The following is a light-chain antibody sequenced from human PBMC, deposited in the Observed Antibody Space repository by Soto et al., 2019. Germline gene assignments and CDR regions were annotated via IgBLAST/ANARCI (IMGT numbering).Light chain of an antibody. CDR2: EGN. V-gene: IGLV2-23*01. CDR1: SSDLGSYNL. Sequence: QSALTQPASVSGSPGQSITISCTGSSSDLGSYNLVSWYQQHPGKAPKLMIYEGNKRPSGVSNRFSGSKSGNMASLTISGVQAEDEADYYCCSYAGSSTLVFGGGTKLTVL. CDR3: CSYAGSSTLV. J-gene: IGLJ3*02.